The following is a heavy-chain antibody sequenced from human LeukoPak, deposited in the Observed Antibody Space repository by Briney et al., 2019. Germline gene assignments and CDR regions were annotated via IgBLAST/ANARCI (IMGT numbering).Heavy chain of an antibody. Sequence: GGSLRLSCAASGFTFSNAWMSWVRQAPGKGLEWVGRIKSKTDGGTTDYAAPVKGRFTISRDDSKNTLYLQMNSLKTEDTAVYYCSTDYQRYCTNGVCYRRYLQHWGQGTLVTVSS. CDR3: STDYQRYCTNGVCYRRYLQH. CDR2: IKSKTDGGTT. CDR1: GFTFSNAW. J-gene: IGHJ1*01. V-gene: IGHV3-15*01. D-gene: IGHD2-8*01.